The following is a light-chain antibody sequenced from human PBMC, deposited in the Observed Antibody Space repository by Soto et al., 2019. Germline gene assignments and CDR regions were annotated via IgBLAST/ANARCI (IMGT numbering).Light chain of an antibody. CDR2: KAS. J-gene: IGKJ1*01. CDR3: QHYNSYSEA. V-gene: IGKV1-5*03. CDR1: QTISSW. Sequence: DIQMTQSPSTLSGSVGKRVTITSRASQTISSWLAWYQQKPGKAPKLLIYKASTLKSGVPSRFSGSGSGTEFTLTISSLQPDDVATYYCQHYNSYSEAFGQGTKV.